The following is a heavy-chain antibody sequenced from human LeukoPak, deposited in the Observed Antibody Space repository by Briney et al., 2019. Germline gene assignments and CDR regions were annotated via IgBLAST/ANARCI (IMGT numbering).Heavy chain of an antibody. J-gene: IGHJ4*02. D-gene: IGHD6-13*01. CDR3: ARGEGSSWYSGDYYFDY. CDR1: GYTFTSYA. V-gene: IGHV1-3*01. CDR2: INVGNGNT. Sequence: ASVKVSCKASGYTFTSYAMHWVRQAPGQRLEWMGWINVGNGNTKYSQKFQGRVTITRDTSASTAYMELSSLRSEDTAVYYCARGEGSSWYSGDYYFDYWGQGTLVTVSS.